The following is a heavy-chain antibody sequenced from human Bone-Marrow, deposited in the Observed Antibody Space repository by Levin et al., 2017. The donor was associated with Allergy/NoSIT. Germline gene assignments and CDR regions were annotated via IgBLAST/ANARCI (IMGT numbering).Heavy chain of an antibody. D-gene: IGHD3-10*01. CDR2: IYPGDSDT. V-gene: IGHV5-51*01. CDR3: ARPRNGSLDN. Sequence: NPGESLKISCQASGYSFTNYWIAWVRQMPGKGLEWMGVIYPGDSDTRYGPSFQGQIIISADKSIGSVYLQWHSLKASDTAMYYCARPRNGSLDNWGQGTLVTVSS. J-gene: IGHJ4*02. CDR1: GYSFTNYW.